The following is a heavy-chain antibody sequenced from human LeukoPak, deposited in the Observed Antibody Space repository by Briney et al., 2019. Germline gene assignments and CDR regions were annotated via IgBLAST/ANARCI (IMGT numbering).Heavy chain of an antibody. D-gene: IGHD3-22*01. J-gene: IGHJ3*02. CDR2: IYYSGST. CDR3: ARRGSYYDSSGSDAFDI. V-gene: IGHV4-31*03. Sequence: SETLSLTCTVSGGSISSGGYYWSWIRQHPGKGLEWIGYIYYSGSTYYNPSLKSRVTISVDTSKNQFSLKLSSVTAADTAVYYCARRGSYYDSSGSDAFDIWGQGTMVTVSS. CDR1: GGSISSGGYY.